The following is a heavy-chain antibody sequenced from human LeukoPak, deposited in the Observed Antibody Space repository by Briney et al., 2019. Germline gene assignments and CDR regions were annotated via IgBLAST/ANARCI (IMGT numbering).Heavy chain of an antibody. V-gene: IGHV3-30*02. D-gene: IGHD3-22*01. J-gene: IGHJ5*02. CDR2: IRYDGSNK. CDR1: GFTFSSYG. CDR3: AKEGFQYYYDSSGYLNWFDP. Sequence: PGGSLRLSCAASGFTFSSYGMHWVRQAPGKGLEWVAFIRYDGSNKYYADSVKGRFTISRDNSKNTLYLQMNSLRAEDTAVYYCAKEGFQYYYDSSGYLNWFDPWGQGTLVTVSS.